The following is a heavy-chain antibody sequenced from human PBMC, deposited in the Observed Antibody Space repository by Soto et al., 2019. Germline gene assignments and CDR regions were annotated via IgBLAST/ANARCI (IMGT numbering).Heavy chain of an antibody. CDR1: GYTLTELS. D-gene: IGHD2-2*02. CDR3: ATQNKNIVVVPAAIGRAFDI. V-gene: IGHV1-24*01. Sequence: ASVKVSCKVSGYTLTELSMHWVRQAPGKGLEWMGGFDPEDGETIYAQKFQGRVTMTEDTSTDTACMELSSLRSEDTAVYYCATQNKNIVVVPAAIGRAFDIWGQGTMVTVSS. J-gene: IGHJ3*02. CDR2: FDPEDGET.